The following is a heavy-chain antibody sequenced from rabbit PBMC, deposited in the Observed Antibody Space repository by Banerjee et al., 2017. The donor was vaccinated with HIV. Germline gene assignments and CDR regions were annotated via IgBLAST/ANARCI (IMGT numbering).Heavy chain of an antibody. V-gene: IGHV1S45*01. CDR2: INAITGKA. J-gene: IGHJ4*01. CDR1: GFSFSNKAV. Sequence: QEQLVESRGGLVQPGGSLKLSCTASGFSFSNKAVMCWVRQAPGKGLEWIACINAITGKAVYASWAKGRFTFSKTSSTTVTLQMTSLTAADTATYFCARDLVAVIGWNFNLWGPGTLVTVS. CDR3: ARDLVAVIGWNFNL. D-gene: IGHD1-1*01.